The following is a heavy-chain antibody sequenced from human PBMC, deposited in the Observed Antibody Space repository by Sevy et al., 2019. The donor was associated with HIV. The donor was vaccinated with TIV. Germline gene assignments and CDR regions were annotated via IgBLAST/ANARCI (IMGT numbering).Heavy chain of an antibody. CDR1: GFIFSQYS. D-gene: IGHD4-17*01. Sequence: AGSLRLSCAASGFIFSQYSLNWVRQAPGKELEWVSSITRSSSYIYYADSVKGRFTISRDNAKTSLYLQMNSLRAEDTAVYYCARAYGDYVGVYYFDDWGQGTLVTVSS. V-gene: IGHV3-21*01. J-gene: IGHJ4*02. CDR3: ARAYGDYVGVYYFDD. CDR2: ITRSSSYI.